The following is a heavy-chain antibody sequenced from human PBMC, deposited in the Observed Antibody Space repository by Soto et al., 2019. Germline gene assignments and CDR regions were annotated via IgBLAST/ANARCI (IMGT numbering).Heavy chain of an antibody. Sequence: GESLKISCNASGYSFTSYCIGLVLQMPGKGLEWMWIIYPGDSDTIYSPSFQGQVTISADKSISTAYLQWNSLKASDTAMYYCARPPYSASYYYFDQWGQGTPVTVSS. V-gene: IGHV5-51*01. CDR2: IYPGDSDT. D-gene: IGHD1-26*01. J-gene: IGHJ4*02. CDR3: ARPPYSASYYYFDQ. CDR1: GYSFTSYC.